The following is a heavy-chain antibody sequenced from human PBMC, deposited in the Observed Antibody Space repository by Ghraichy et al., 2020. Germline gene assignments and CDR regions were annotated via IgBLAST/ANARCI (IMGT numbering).Heavy chain of an antibody. CDR2: IVTTGDT. Sequence: GESLNISCAASGFTFSTHDMHWVRQAPGKGLEWVSAIVTTGDTYHASSVKGRFTVFRDNVKNSVYLHMNSLRVGDTAVYYCARGGGTYYSDSGSLNKFSYWGQGTLVAVSP. CDR3: ARGGGTYYSDSGSLNKFSY. V-gene: IGHV3-13*01. D-gene: IGHD3-10*01. J-gene: IGHJ4*02. CDR1: GFTFSTHD.